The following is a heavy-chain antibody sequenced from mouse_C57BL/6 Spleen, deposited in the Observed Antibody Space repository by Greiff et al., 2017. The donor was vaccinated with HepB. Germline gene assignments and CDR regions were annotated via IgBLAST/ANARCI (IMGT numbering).Heavy chain of an antibody. V-gene: IGHV3-6*01. CDR3: ARDKENFDY. CDR1: GYSITSGYY. J-gene: IGHJ2*01. Sequence: EVQLQESGPGLVKPSQSLSLTCSVTGYSITSGYYWNWIRQFPGNKLEWMGYISYDGSNNYNPSLKNRISITRDTSKNQFFLKLNSVTTEDTATYYCARDKENFDYWGQGTTLTVSS. CDR2: ISYDGSN.